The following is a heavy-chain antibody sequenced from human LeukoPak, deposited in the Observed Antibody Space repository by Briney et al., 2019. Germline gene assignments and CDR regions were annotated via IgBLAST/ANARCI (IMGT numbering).Heavy chain of an antibody. V-gene: IGHV3-23*01. CDR2: INGAGRST. J-gene: IGHJ4*02. CDR1: GFTFSHYA. CDR3: AKVERAGPGDC. Sequence: GDSLRLSCAASGFTFSHYAMSWVRQAPGRGPEWVSSINGAGRSTYYPDSLRGRFTISRDNSENTLYLQLNSLTVEDSAMYYCAKVERAGPGDCWGQGTLVTVSS. D-gene: IGHD1-1*01.